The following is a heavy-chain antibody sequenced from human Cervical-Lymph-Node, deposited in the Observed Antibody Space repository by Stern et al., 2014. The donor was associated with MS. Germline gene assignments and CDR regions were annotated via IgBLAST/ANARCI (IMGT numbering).Heavy chain of an antibody. CDR1: GGSISRGSYY. V-gene: IGHV4-61*02. CDR3: AVAYRYGSYGLDV. J-gene: IGHJ6*02. D-gene: IGHD5-18*01. Sequence: MQLVESGPGLVKPSQTLSLTCTVSGGSISRGSYYWSWIRQPAGKGLEWIGRMYTGGRTNYNPSLKSRVTISVDTSKNQFSLNRFSVTAADTAVYYCAVAYRYGSYGLDVWGQGTTVTVSS. CDR2: MYTGGRT.